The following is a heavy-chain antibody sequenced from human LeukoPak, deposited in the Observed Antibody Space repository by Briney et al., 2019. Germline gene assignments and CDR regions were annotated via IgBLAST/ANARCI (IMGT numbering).Heavy chain of an antibody. CDR3: ARGPGSGIAAAGTPFDY. V-gene: IGHV6-1*01. CDR2: TYYRSKWYN. D-gene: IGHD6-13*01. Sequence: SQTLSLTCAISGDSVSSNSAAWNWIRQSPSRGLEWLGRTYYRSKWYNDYAVSVKGRITINPDTSKNQFSLQLNSVTPEDTAVYYCARGPGSGIAAAGTPFDYWGQGTLVTVSS. J-gene: IGHJ4*02. CDR1: GDSVSSNSAA.